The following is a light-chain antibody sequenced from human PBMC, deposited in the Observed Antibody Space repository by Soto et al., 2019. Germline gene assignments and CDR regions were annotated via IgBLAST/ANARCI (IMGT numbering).Light chain of an antibody. CDR3: ACYTSSDML. V-gene: IGLV2-14*03. CDR2: DVS. Sequence: QSALTQPASVSGSPGQWIIISCVGTNHDIGGYDYISWYRHHPGQAPELLIYDVSHRPSGVSSRFSGSKSGSTASLTISRLQAGDEAHYYCACYTSSDMLFGGGTQLTVL. CDR1: NHDIGGYDY. J-gene: IGLJ7*01.